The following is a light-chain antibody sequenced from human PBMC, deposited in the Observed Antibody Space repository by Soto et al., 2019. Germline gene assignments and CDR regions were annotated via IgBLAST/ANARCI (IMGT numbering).Light chain of an antibody. CDR1: QDISNY. Sequence: IQLTQSPSSLSASVGDRVTITCRASQDISNYLVWYQQKPGKAPKLLIYAASTLQSGVPSRFSGGGSGTDFTLTISSLQSEDFAVYYCQQYYSWPRTFGQGTKVDIK. J-gene: IGKJ1*01. CDR3: QQYYSWPRT. CDR2: AAS. V-gene: IGKV1-9*01.